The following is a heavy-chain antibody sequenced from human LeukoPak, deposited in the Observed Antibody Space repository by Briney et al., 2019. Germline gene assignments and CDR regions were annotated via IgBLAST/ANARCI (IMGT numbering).Heavy chain of an antibody. CDR3: ATHPGDYCSGGSCYIRYFQH. J-gene: IGHJ1*01. CDR2: MIPSFGTA. CDR1: GGTFSSYA. D-gene: IGHD2-15*01. Sequence: ASVKVSCKASGGTFSSYAISWVRQAPGQGREWMGGMIPSFGTANYAQKFQGRVTITADKSTSTAYMELSRLRSEDTAVYYCATHPGDYCSGGSCYIRYFQHWGQGTLVTVSS. V-gene: IGHV1-69*06.